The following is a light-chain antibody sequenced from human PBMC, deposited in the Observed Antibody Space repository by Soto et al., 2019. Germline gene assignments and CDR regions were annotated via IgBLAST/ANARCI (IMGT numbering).Light chain of an antibody. CDR3: QQYYSTPFT. V-gene: IGKV4-1*01. J-gene: IGKJ3*01. CDR2: WAS. Sequence: DIVMTQSPDSLAVSLGERATINCKSSQSVLYSSDNKNYLAWYQQKPGQPPKMVIYWASTRESGVPDRFSGNGSGTDFTLTISSLQAEDVAVYYCQQYYSTPFTFGPGTKVDIK. CDR1: QSVLYSSDNKNY.